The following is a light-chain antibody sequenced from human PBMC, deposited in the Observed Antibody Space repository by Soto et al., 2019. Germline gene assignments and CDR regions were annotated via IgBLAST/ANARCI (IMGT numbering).Light chain of an antibody. CDR1: QSVSSSY. CDR3: QQYGSSRWT. CDR2: GAS. J-gene: IGKJ1*01. Sequence: EIVMTQSPDTLYVSPGEGATLSCRASQSVSSSYLAWYQQKPGQAPRLLIYGASSRATGIPDRFSGSGSGTDFTLTISRLEPEDFAVYYCQQYGSSRWTFGQGTKVDI. V-gene: IGKV3-20*01.